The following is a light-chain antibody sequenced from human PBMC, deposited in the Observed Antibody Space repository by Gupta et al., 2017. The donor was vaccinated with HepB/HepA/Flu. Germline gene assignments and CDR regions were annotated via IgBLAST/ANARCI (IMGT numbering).Light chain of an antibody. CDR1: SSNIGSNT. J-gene: IGLJ2*01. CDR2: NNN. V-gene: IGLV1-44*01. CDR3: ATWDDSPWSGG. Sequence: QSVLTQPPSASGTPGQRVTISCSGSSSNIGSNTVNWYRQLPGTAPKLLSYNNNQRPSGVPDRFSGSKSGTSASLAISGLQSEDEADYYCATWDDSPWSGGFGGGTKLTVL.